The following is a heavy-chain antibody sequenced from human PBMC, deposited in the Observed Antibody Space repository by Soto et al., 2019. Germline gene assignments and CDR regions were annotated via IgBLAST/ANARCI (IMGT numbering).Heavy chain of an antibody. CDR3: ARVHHYDCWSGWGYMDV. J-gene: IGHJ6*03. CDR2: INWNGVST. CDR1: GFTFDDYG. V-gene: IGHV3-20*01. Sequence: GGSLRLSCAASGFTFDDYGMSWVRQAPGKGLEWVSGINWNGVSTGYADSVKGRFTISRDNAKNYLYLKMNSLRAKDRALCQCARVHHYDCWSGWGYMDVWGKGTTVTVSS. D-gene: IGHD3-3*01.